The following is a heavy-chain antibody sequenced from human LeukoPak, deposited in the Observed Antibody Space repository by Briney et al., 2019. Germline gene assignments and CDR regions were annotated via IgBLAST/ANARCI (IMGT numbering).Heavy chain of an antibody. CDR3: AKLPVAGTIRQIDY. Sequence: PGGSLRLSCAASGFTFSGYAMSWVRQAPGKGLEWVSGISGSGGSTYYADSVKGRFTISRDKSKKTLYLQMNSLRAEDTAVYYCAKLPVAGTIRQIDYWGQGTLVTVSS. CDR1: GFTFSGYA. CDR2: ISGSGGST. D-gene: IGHD6-19*01. J-gene: IGHJ4*02. V-gene: IGHV3-23*01.